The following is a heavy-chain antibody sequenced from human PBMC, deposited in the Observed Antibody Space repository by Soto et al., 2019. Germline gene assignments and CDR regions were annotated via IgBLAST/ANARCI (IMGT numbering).Heavy chain of an antibody. Sequence: QVQLQESGPGLVKPSQTLSLTCSVSGASTVSHYHWTWIRQPPGKGLEWMGYIFNSGTTFYNPSLTSRLSISMDTSGNHFSLELRYVTAADTAVYYCALALGPTPGLDYWGQGTLVTVSS. CDR1: GASTVSHYH. J-gene: IGHJ4*02. D-gene: IGHD1-26*01. CDR3: ALALGPTPGLDY. CDR2: IFNSGTT. V-gene: IGHV4-31*02.